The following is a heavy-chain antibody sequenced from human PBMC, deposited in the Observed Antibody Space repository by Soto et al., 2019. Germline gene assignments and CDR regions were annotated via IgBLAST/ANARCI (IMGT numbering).Heavy chain of an antibody. CDR1: RYTFTSYD. Sequence: QVQLVQSGAEVKKSGASVKVSCKASRYTFTSYDINWVRQATGQGLEWMGWMNPNSGNTGYAQKFQGRITMTRNTSTNTAYMELSSLRSEGTAVYYCARGQEVWWNAGPLGLHGLDVWGQGTTVTVSS. V-gene: IGHV1-8*01. CDR3: ARGQEVWWNAGPLGLHGLDV. CDR2: MNPNSGNT. J-gene: IGHJ6*02. D-gene: IGHD3-16*01.